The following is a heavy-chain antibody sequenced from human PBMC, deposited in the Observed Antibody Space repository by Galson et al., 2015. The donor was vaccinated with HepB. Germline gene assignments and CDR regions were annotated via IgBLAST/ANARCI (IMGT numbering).Heavy chain of an antibody. CDR1: GYTFLSNG. CDR3: ARDPRITATGQLYYFDY. CDR2: ISAYNGDT. Sequence: SVKVSCKASGYTFLSNGISWVRQAPGQGLEWMGWISAYNGDTNYAQKFQGRVTMTTDTSTSTAYMEVRSLRSDDTAVYYCARDPRITATGQLYYFDYWGQGTLVTVSS. V-gene: IGHV1-18*01. J-gene: IGHJ4*02. D-gene: IGHD6-13*01.